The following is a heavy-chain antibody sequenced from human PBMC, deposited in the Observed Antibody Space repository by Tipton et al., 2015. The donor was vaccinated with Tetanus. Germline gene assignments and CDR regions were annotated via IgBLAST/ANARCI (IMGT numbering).Heavy chain of an antibody. CDR2: IKQDGSEK. J-gene: IGHJ5*02. Sequence: SLRLSCAASGFTFSSYWMSWVRQAPGKGLEWVANIKQDGSEKYYVDSVKGRFTISRDNAKNSLYLQMNSLRAEDTAVYYCARGNPRGYSSGWSHPWGQGTLVTVSS. V-gene: IGHV3-7*01. D-gene: IGHD6-19*01. CDR3: ARGNPRGYSSGWSHP. CDR1: GFTFSSYW.